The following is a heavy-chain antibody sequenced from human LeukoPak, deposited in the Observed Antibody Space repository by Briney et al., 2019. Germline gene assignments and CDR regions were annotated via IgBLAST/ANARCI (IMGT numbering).Heavy chain of an antibody. J-gene: IGHJ3*02. CDR1: GFTFSSYA. CDR2: ISSSGSTI. V-gene: IGHV3-48*03. CDR3: ARARGDGIYCSGGSCSDAFDI. Sequence: GGPLRLSCAASGFTFSSYAMSWVRQAPGKGLEGVSYISSSGSTIYYEDSVKGRFTISRDNAKNSLYLQMNSLRAEDTAVYYCARARGDGIYCSGGSCSDAFDIWGQGTMVTVSS. D-gene: IGHD2-15*01.